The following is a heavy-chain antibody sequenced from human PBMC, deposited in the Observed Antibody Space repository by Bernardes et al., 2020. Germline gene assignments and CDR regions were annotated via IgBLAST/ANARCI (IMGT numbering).Heavy chain of an antibody. D-gene: IGHD3-22*01. J-gene: IGHJ4*02. CDR3: ARNYYQSSGYAPGSLDY. CDR2: INPNSGGT. Sequence: AAWKGSCKASGYTFTGYYMHWVRQAPGQGLEWMGRINPNSGGTNYAQKFQGRVTMTRDTSISTAYMELSRLRSDDTAVYYCARNYYQSSGYAPGSLDYWGQGTLVTVSS. V-gene: IGHV1-2*06. CDR1: GYTFTGYY.